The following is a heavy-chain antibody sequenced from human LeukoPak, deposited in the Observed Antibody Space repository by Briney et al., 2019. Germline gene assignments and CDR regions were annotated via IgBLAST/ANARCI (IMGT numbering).Heavy chain of an antibody. CDR2: INPNSGGT. CDR1: GYTFTGYY. Sequence: ASVKVSCKASGYTFTGYYMHWVRQAPGQGLEWMGWINPNSGGTNYAQKFQGRATMTRDTSISTAYMELSRLRSDDTAVYYCAGGLWGYSGYDFKWGQGTLVTVSS. V-gene: IGHV1-2*02. D-gene: IGHD5-12*01. J-gene: IGHJ4*02. CDR3: AGGLWGYSGYDFK.